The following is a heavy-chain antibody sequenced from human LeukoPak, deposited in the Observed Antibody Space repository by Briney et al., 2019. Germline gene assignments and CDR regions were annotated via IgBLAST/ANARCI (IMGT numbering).Heavy chain of an antibody. CDR3: ARGSHYGGNSVLGY. V-gene: IGHV4-4*07. CDR2: IYTSGST. CDR1: GGSISSYY. J-gene: IGHJ4*02. D-gene: IGHD4-23*01. Sequence: PSETLSLTCTVSGGSISSYYWSWIRQPAGKGLEWIGRIYTSGSTNYNPSLKSRVTMSVDTSKNQFSLKLSSVTAADTAVYYCARGSHYGGNSVLGYWGQGTLVTVSS.